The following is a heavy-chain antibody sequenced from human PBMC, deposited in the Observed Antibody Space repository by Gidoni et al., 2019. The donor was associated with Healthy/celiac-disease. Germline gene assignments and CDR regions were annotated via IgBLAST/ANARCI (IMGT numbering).Heavy chain of an antibody. CDR2: IISSSSYI. V-gene: IGHV3-21*01. CDR3: ARDPFYGDLGGGGVPGVDY. D-gene: IGHD4-17*01. J-gene: IGHJ4*02. Sequence: EVQLVESGGGLVKPGGSLRLSCAASGFTFSSYSMNWVRQAPGKGLEWVSSIISSSSYIYDADSVKGRFTISRDNAKNSLYLQMNSLRAEDTAVYYCARDPFYGDLGGGGVPGVDYWGQGTLVTVSS. CDR1: GFTFSSYS.